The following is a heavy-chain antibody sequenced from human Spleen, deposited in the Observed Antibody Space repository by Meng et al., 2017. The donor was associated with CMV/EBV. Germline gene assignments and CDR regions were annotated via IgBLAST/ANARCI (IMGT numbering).Heavy chain of an antibody. CDR1: GFTFSSYS. CDR3: AQCVGDRLHYYFDS. CDR2: ISASSVYS. Sequence: GGSLRLSCTASGFTFSSYSMNWVRQAPGKGLEWVSTISASSVYSYYADSVKGRFTISRDNSKSTLYLQMNSLRAEDTAVYYCAQCVGDRLHYYFDSWGQGAQVTVSS. J-gene: IGHJ4*02. V-gene: IGHV3-23*01. D-gene: IGHD3-16*01.